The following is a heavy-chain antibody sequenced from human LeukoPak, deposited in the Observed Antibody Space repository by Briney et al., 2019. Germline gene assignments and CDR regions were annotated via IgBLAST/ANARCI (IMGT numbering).Heavy chain of an antibody. CDR3: ARGTLFYCSTTSCPIDY. J-gene: IGHJ4*02. CDR1: GFAFSSYT. Sequence: GGSLRLSCAASGFAFSSYTMNWVRQAPGKGLEWVSSISSSSSYIYYADSVKGRFTISRDNAKDSLYLQMNSLRAEDTAVYYCARGTLFYCSTTSCPIDYWGQGTLVTVSS. V-gene: IGHV3-21*01. D-gene: IGHD2-2*01. CDR2: ISSSSSYI.